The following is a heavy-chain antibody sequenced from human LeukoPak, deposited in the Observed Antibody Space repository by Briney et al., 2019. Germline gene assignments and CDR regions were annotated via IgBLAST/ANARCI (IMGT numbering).Heavy chain of an antibody. CDR3: ATTLTGSLTYYYYYGMDV. J-gene: IGHJ6*02. Sequence: ASVKASCKASGGTFSSYAISWVRQAPGQGLEWMGGIIPIFGTANYAQKFQGRVTITADESTSTAYMELSSLRSEDTAVYYCATTLTGSLTYYYYYGMDVWGQGTTVTVSS. D-gene: IGHD3-9*01. CDR1: GGTFSSYA. V-gene: IGHV1-69*13. CDR2: IIPIFGTA.